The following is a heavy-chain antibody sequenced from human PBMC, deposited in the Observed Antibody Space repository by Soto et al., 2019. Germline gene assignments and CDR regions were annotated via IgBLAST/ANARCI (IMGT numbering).Heavy chain of an antibody. J-gene: IGHJ4*02. D-gene: IGHD2-15*01. V-gene: IGHV3-33*01. CDR3: ARAPCSGGRCYCPFDY. CDR2: IWYDGSNK. Sequence: QVQLVESGGGVVQPGRSLRLSCAASGFTFSSYGMHWVRQAPGKGLEWVAVIWYDGSNKYYGDSVKGRFTISRDNSKNTLYLQMNSLRAEDTAVYYCARAPCSGGRCYCPFDYWGQGTLVTVSS. CDR1: GFTFSSYG.